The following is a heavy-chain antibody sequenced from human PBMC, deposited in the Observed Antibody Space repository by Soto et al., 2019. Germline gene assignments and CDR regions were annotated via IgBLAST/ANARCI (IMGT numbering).Heavy chain of an antibody. Sequence: QVQLQESGPGLVKPSQTLSLTCTVSGGSISSADYYWSWIRQHPGKGLEWIGYIYHSGSTYYNPSLRGGFSMSVDTSKNQFSLKLGSVTAADTAVYHCARLFGGYGGGVDYWGQGTLVAVSS. V-gene: IGHV4-31*03. CDR2: IYHSGST. D-gene: IGHD5-12*01. J-gene: IGHJ4*02. CDR3: ARLFGGYGGGVDY. CDR1: GGSISSADYY.